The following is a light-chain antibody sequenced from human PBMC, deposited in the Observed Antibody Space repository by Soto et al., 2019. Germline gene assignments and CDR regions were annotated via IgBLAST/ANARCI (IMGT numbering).Light chain of an antibody. CDR2: SND. Sequence: QSVLTQSPSASGTPGQRVPISCSGSSSNIGGNTVNWYQQLPGAAPKLLICSNDQRPSGVPDRFSGSKSGTSASLAISGLQCEDEADYYCASWDDSLNGVVFGGGTKLTVL. CDR3: ASWDDSLNGVV. CDR1: SSNIGGNT. J-gene: IGLJ2*01. V-gene: IGLV1-44*01.